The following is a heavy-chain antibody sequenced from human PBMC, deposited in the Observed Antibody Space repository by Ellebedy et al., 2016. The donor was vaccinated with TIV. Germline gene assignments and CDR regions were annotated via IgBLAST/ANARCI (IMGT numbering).Heavy chain of an antibody. D-gene: IGHD3-10*01. CDR1: GFTFSRYG. CDR2: IWYDGSNK. Sequence: GESLKISCAASGFTFSRYGMHWVRQAPGKGLEWVAVIWYDGSNKYYADSVKGRFTISRDNAKNSLYLQMNSLRAEDTAVYYCTRDLMASNWFDPWGQGTLVTVSS. V-gene: IGHV3-33*01. J-gene: IGHJ5*02. CDR3: TRDLMASNWFDP.